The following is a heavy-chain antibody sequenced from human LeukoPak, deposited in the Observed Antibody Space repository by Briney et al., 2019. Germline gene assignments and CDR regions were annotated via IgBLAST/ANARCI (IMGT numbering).Heavy chain of an antibody. J-gene: IGHJ6*02. Sequence: PGGSLRLSCAASGFTFSSYAMSWVRQAPGKGLEWVSAISGSGGSTYYADSVKGRFTISRDNSKNTPYLQMNSLRAEDTAVYYCAKAGPLAAALFYYYYGMDVWGQGTTVTVSS. CDR2: ISGSGGST. CDR3: AKAGPLAAALFYYYYGMDV. D-gene: IGHD6-13*01. CDR1: GFTFSSYA. V-gene: IGHV3-23*01.